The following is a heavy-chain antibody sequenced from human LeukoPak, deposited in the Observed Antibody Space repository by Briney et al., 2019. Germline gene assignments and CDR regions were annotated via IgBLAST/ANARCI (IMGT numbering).Heavy chain of an antibody. CDR1: GGSISSYY. J-gene: IGHJ6*02. CDR2: IYYSGST. Sequence: PSETLSLTCTVSGGSISSYYWSWIRQPPGKGLEWIGYIYYSGSTNYNPSLKSRVTISVDTSKNQFSLKLSSVTAADTAVYYCARAGEGDEYGDYVGYYYYGMDVWGQGTTVTVSS. D-gene: IGHD4-17*01. V-gene: IGHV4-59*01. CDR3: ARAGEGDEYGDYVGYYYYGMDV.